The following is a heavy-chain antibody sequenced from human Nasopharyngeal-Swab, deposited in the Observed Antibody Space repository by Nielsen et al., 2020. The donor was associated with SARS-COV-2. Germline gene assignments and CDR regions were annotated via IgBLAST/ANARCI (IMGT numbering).Heavy chain of an antibody. CDR3: ARLAARDILFDS. Sequence: WIRQPTGKGLEWVSFISNSASSIYYADSVKGRFTVSRDNAKNSLYLQMNSLRAEDTALYYCARLAARDILFDSWGQGTLVTVSS. V-gene: IGHV3-48*03. J-gene: IGHJ4*02. CDR2: ISNSASSI. D-gene: IGHD2-15*01.